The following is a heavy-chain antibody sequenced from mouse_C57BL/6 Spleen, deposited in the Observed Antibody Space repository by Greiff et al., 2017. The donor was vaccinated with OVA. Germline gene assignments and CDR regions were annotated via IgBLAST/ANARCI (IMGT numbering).Heavy chain of an antibody. CDR1: GFNIKDDY. Sequence: EVQLQQSGAELVRPGASVKLSCTASGFNIKDDYMHWVKQRPEQGLEWIGWIDPENGDTEYASKFQGKATITADTSSTTAYLQLSSLTSEDTAVYYCTTWGAVYAMDYWGQGTSVTVSS. V-gene: IGHV14-4*01. J-gene: IGHJ4*01. CDR2: IDPENGDT. CDR3: TTWGAVYAMDY.